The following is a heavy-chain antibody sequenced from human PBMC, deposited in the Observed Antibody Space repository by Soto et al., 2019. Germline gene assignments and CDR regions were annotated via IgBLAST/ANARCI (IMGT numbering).Heavy chain of an antibody. Sequence: PGGSLRLSCAASGFTVSSNYMSWVRQAPGKGLEWVSVIYSGGSTYYADSVKGRFTISRDNSKNTLYLQMNSLRAEDTAVYYCARVGGYGDYVIDYWGQGTLVTVSS. J-gene: IGHJ4*02. CDR1: GFTVSSNY. CDR3: ARVGGYGDYVIDY. CDR2: IYSGGST. V-gene: IGHV3-66*01. D-gene: IGHD4-17*01.